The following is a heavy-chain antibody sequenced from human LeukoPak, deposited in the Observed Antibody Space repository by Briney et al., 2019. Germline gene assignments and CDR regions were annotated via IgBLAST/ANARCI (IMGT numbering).Heavy chain of an antibody. CDR1: GGSISSYY. CDR3: ARGAFEAAAGTRDSWAFDI. Sequence: NPSETLSLTCIVSGGSISSYYWSWIRQPPGKGLEWIGYIYYSGSTYYNPSLKSRVTISVDTSKNQFSLKLSSVTAADTAVYYCARGAFEAAAGTRDSWAFDIWGQGTMVTVSS. CDR2: IYYSGST. J-gene: IGHJ3*02. V-gene: IGHV4-59*12. D-gene: IGHD6-13*01.